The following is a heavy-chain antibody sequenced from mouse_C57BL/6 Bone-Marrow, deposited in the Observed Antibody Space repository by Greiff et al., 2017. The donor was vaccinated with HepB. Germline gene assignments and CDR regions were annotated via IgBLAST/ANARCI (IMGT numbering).Heavy chain of an antibody. Sequence: EVQRVESEGGLVQPGSSMKLSCTASGFTFSDYYMAWVRQVPEKGLEWVANINYDGSSTYYLDSLKSRFIISRDNAKNILYLQMSSLKSEDTATYYCARVGSTIFYDYDWYFDVWGTGTTVTVSS. J-gene: IGHJ1*03. CDR1: GFTFSDYY. D-gene: IGHD2-4*01. CDR3: ARVGSTIFYDYDWYFDV. CDR2: INYDGSST. V-gene: IGHV5-16*01.